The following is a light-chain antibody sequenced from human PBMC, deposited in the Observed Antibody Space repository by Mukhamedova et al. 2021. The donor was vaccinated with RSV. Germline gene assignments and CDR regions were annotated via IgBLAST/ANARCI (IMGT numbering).Light chain of an antibody. Sequence: GWYQQKPGKAPRLLISAASTLQSGVPSRFSGSGSGTDFTLTSSSLQSEDFATYYCLQDFAFPFTFGPGTKVDL. CDR2: AAS. V-gene: IGKV1-6*01. CDR3: LQDFAFPFT. J-gene: IGKJ3*01.